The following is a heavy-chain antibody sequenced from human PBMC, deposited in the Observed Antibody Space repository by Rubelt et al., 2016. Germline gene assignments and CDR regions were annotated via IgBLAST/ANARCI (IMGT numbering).Heavy chain of an antibody. CDR2: VHYSGTT. D-gene: IGHD4-23*01. V-gene: IGHV4-59*01. J-gene: IGHJ5*02. CDR1: GGSISSNY. CDR3: ARGRWDNWFDP. Sequence: QVQLQESGPGLVKPSETLSLICTVSGGSISSNYWSWIRQPPGKGLDWIGYVHYSGTTNYNPSLKSRVTMSVDMSRNHVSLGLTVVTASDTAVYDCARGRWDNWFDPWGQGTLVTVSS.